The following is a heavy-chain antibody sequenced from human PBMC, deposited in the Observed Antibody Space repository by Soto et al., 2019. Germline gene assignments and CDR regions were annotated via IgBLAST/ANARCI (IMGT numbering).Heavy chain of an antibody. CDR3: ARRWGDYFDY. J-gene: IGHJ4*02. V-gene: IGHV4-59*08. CDR1: GGSISSYY. D-gene: IGHD3-16*01. CDR2: IYYSGST. Sequence: PSETLSLTCTVSGGSISSYYWSCIRQPPGKGLEWIGYIYYSGSTNYNPSLKSRVTISVDTSKNQFSLKLSSVTAADTAVYDCARRWGDYFDYWGQGTLVTVSS.